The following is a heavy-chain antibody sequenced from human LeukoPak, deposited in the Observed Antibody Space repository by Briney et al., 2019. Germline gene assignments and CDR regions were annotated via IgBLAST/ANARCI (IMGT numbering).Heavy chain of an antibody. CDR3: AREPIVVGTAAFDI. J-gene: IGHJ3*02. CDR1: GGSISHYY. Sequence: SETLSLTCTVSGGSISHYYWRWIRQPPGKGLEWIGYIYYSGSTNYSPSLRSRVTISVDTSKNQFSLKLSSVIAADTAVYYCAREPIVVGTAAFDIWGQGTMVTVSS. CDR2: IYYSGST. V-gene: IGHV4-59*01. D-gene: IGHD2-21*02.